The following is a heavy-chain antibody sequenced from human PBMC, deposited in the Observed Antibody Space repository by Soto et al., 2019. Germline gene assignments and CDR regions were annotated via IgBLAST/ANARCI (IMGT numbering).Heavy chain of an antibody. CDR1: GFTFSSYG. Sequence: GGSLRLSCAASGFTFSSYGMHWVRQAPGKGLEWVAVISYDGSNKYYADSVKGRFTISRDNSKNTLYLQMNSLRAEDTAVYYCEKDPGRFLEWLLYVDYWGQGTLVTVSS. J-gene: IGHJ4*02. CDR3: EKDPGRFLEWLLYVDY. CDR2: ISYDGSNK. D-gene: IGHD3-3*01. V-gene: IGHV3-30*18.